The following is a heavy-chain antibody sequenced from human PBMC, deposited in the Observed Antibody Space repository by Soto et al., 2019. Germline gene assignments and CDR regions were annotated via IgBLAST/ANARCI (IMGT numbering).Heavy chain of an antibody. V-gene: IGHV3-7*01. CDR1: GFTFSTYW. Sequence: GGSLRLSCAASGFTFSTYWMSWARQAPGKGLEWVANIKEDGSEKYYVDSVEGRFTISRDNAKNSLYLQMTSLRVEDTALYYCARGWGYFDSSGFPYLYAMDVWGQGTTVTVSS. J-gene: IGHJ6*02. CDR3: ARGWGYFDSSGFPYLYAMDV. D-gene: IGHD3-22*01. CDR2: IKEDGSEK.